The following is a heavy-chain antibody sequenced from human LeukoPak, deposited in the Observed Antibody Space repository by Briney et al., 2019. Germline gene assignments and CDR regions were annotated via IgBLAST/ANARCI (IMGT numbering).Heavy chain of an antibody. CDR3: ARDPMVIAVA. Sequence: GGSLRLSCAASGFTFSSNGMHWVRQAPGKGLEWVAVIWSDGSNKYYADSVKGRFTSSRDNPKNTLYLQMNSLRAEDTAVYYCARDPMVIAVAWGQGTLVTVSS. V-gene: IGHV3-33*01. CDR1: GFTFSSNG. CDR2: IWSDGSNK. D-gene: IGHD6-19*01. J-gene: IGHJ5*02.